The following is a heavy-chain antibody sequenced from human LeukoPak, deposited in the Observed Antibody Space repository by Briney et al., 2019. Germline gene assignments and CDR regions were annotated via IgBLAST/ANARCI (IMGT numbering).Heavy chain of an antibody. V-gene: IGHV3-13*01. CDR2: IGTAGDT. CDR3: ARGNFPVDFDY. Sequence: GGSLRLSCAASGFTFSSYDMHWVRQATGEGLEWVSAIGTAGDTYYPGSVKGRFTISRENAKNSLYLQMNSLRAGDTAVYYCARGNFPVDFDYWGQGTLVTVSS. J-gene: IGHJ4*02. CDR1: GFTFSSYD. D-gene: IGHD4-11*01.